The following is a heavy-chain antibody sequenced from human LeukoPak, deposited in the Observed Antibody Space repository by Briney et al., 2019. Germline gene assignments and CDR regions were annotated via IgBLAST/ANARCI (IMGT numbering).Heavy chain of an antibody. CDR2: IKRKIDGGTT. J-gene: IGHJ6*02. D-gene: IGHD5-18*01. V-gene: IGHV3-15*01. CDR3: TTNTAMVSSRMDF. Sequence: KTGGSLRLSCAASGFTFTDAWMGWVRQAPGKGLEWVGRIKRKIDGGTTDYAAPVKGRFTISRDDSKNTLYLQMNSLKTEDTAVYYCTTNTAMVSSRMDFWGQGTTVTVSS. CDR1: GFTFTDAW.